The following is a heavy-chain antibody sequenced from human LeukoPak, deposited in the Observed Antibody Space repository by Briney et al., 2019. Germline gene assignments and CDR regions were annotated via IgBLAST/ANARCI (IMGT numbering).Heavy chain of an antibody. J-gene: IGHJ4*02. V-gene: IGHV3-33*01. Sequence: GRSLRLSCAASGFTFSSYGMHWVRQAPGKGLEWVAVIWYDGSNKYYADSVKGRFTISRDNSKNTLYLQMNSLRAEDTAVYYCARDNISSWPRGTFDYWGQGTLVTVSS. CDR1: GFTFSSYG. D-gene: IGHD6-13*01. CDR3: ARDNISSWPRGTFDY. CDR2: IWYDGSNK.